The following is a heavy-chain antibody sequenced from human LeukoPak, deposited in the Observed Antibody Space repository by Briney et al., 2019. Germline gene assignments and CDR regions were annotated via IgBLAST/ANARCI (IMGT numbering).Heavy chain of an antibody. CDR3: ARGAGYSSGSSD. J-gene: IGHJ4*02. CDR1: GGSISSGSYY. CDR2: IYYSGST. V-gene: IGHV4-61*01. Sequence: PSQTLSLTCTVSGGSISSGSYYWSWIRQPPGKGLEWIGYIYYSGSTNYNPSLKSRVTISVDTSKNQFSLKLSSVTAADTAVYYCARGAGYSSGSSDWGQGTLVTVSS. D-gene: IGHD6-19*01.